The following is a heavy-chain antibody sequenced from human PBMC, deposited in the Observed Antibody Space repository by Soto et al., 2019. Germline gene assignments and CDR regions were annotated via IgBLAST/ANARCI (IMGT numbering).Heavy chain of an antibody. CDR3: ARREPSGLRDGMDV. V-gene: IGHV5-10-1*01. Sequence: PGESLKISCKGSGYSFTSYWISWVRQMPRKGLEWMGRIDPSDSYTNYSPSFQGHVTISADKSISTAYLQWSSPKASDTAMYYCARREPSGLRDGMDVWGQGTTVTVSS. J-gene: IGHJ6*02. CDR1: GYSFTSYW. CDR2: IDPSDSYT. D-gene: IGHD3-10*01.